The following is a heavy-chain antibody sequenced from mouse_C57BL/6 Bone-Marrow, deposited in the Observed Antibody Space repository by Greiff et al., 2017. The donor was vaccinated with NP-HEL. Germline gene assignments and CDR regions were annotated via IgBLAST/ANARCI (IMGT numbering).Heavy chain of an antibody. CDR1: GYTFTSYW. Sequence: QVQLQQPVAELVKPGASVKLSCKASGYTFTSYWMHWVKQRPGRGLEWIGRIDPNSGGTKYNEKFKSKATLTVDKPSSTAYMQLSSLTSEDSAVYYCARSSLHYYGSSYSAWFAYWGQGTLVTVSA. J-gene: IGHJ3*01. CDR3: ARSSLHYYGSSYSAWFAY. D-gene: IGHD1-1*01. V-gene: IGHV1-72*01. CDR2: IDPNSGGT.